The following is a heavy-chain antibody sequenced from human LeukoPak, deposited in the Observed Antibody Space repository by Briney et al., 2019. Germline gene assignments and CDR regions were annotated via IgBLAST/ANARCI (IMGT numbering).Heavy chain of an antibody. CDR1: GFTVSSNY. Sequence: PGGSLRLSCAASGFTVSSNYMSWVRQAPGKGLEWVSVIYSGGSTYYADSVKGRFTISRDNSKNTLYLQMNSLRAEDTAVYYCARSYGDYVNYYYYYYMDVWGKGTTDTVSS. D-gene: IGHD4-17*01. V-gene: IGHV3-53*01. J-gene: IGHJ6*03. CDR3: ARSYGDYVNYYYYYYMDV. CDR2: IYSGGST.